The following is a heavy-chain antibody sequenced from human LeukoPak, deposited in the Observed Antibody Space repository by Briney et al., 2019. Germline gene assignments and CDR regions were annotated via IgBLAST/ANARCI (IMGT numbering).Heavy chain of an antibody. CDR2: IYYSGST. D-gene: IGHD6-13*01. V-gene: IGHV4-59*01. J-gene: IGHJ2*01. CDR1: GGSIRNYY. CDR3: VGVYYSTCYVYWYFDL. Sequence: SETLSLTCTVSGGSIRNYYWSWIRQPPGKGLDWIGYIYYSGSTNYNPSLKSRVTISVDTSKNQFSLKLSSVTHADTAVYYCVGVYYSTCYVYWYFDLWGRGTLVTVSS.